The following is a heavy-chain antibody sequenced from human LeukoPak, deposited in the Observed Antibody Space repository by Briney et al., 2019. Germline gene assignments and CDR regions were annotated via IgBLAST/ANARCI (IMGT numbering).Heavy chain of an antibody. CDR3: ARDSGYDPKGVFDY. D-gene: IGHD5-12*01. CDR1: GYTFTSYG. V-gene: IGHV1-18*04. CDR2: ISAYNGNT. Sequence: ASVTVSCTASGYTFTSYGISWVRQAPGQGLEWMGWISAYNGNTNYAQKLQGRVTMTTDTSTSTAYMELRSLRSDDTAVYYCARDSGYDPKGVFDYWGQGTLVTVSS. J-gene: IGHJ4*02.